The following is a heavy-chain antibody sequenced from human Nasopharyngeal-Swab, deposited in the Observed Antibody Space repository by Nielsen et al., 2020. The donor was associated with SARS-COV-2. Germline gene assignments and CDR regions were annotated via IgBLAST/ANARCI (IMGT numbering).Heavy chain of an antibody. J-gene: IGHJ6*02. V-gene: IGHV3-48*03. CDR3: ARTNSPYYYYGMDV. CDR2: ISSSGSTI. CDR1: GFTFSSYE. Sequence: GESLKISCAASGFTFSSYEMNWARQAPGKGLEWVSYISSSGSTIYYADSVKGRFTISRDNAKNSLYLQMNSLRAEDTAVYYCARTNSPYYYYGMDVWGQGTTVTVSS. D-gene: IGHD1-1*01.